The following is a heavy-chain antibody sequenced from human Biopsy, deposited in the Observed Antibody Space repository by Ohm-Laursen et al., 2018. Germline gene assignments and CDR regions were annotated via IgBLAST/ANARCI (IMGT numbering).Heavy chain of an antibody. V-gene: IGHV3-30*03. Sequence: SLRLSCAAPGFSFSSYGMHWVRQAPGKGLEWVAVISDDGRNKYYIDSVRGRFTISRDNAKNTLYLQMNSLGVEDSAVYYCARDIYYITNWRAFDMWGQGTMVTVAS. CDR1: GFSFSSYG. CDR3: ARDIYYITNWRAFDM. J-gene: IGHJ3*02. CDR2: ISDDGRNK. D-gene: IGHD1-1*01.